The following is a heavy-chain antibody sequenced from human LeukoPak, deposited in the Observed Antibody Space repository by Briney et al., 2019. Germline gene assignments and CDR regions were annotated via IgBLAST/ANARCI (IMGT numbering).Heavy chain of an antibody. V-gene: IGHV4-39*01. J-gene: IGHJ4*02. CDR1: GGSISSSSYY. CDR2: IYYSGST. D-gene: IGHD3-10*01. Sequence: PSETLSLTCTVSGGSISSSSYYWGWIRQPPGKGLEWIGSIYYSGSTYYNPSLKSRVTISVDTSKNQFSLKLSSVTAADTAVYYCARGGSPWAYWGQGTLVTVSS. CDR3: ARGGSPWAY.